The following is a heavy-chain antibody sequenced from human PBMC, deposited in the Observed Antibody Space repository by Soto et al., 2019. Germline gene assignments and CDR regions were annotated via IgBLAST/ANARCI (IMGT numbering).Heavy chain of an antibody. CDR2: VSTNNANT. Sequence: ASVKVSCKASGYTFPNYGITWVRQAPGQGLEWMGWVSTNNANTNYAQKLQDRVTMTTDTSTTTAYMELRSLRSDDTAVYYCARVYFVYCGGGDRSDQFQHWGQGTLVTVSS. CDR1: GYTFPNYG. D-gene: IGHD2-21*01. J-gene: IGHJ1*01. CDR3: ARVYFVYCGGGDRSDQFQH. V-gene: IGHV1-18*01.